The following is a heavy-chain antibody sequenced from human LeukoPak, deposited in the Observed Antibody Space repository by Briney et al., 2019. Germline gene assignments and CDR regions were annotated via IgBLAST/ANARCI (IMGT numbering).Heavy chain of an antibody. D-gene: IGHD2-15*01. Sequence: GRSLRLSCAASGFTFSSYAMHWVRQAPGMGLEWVAVISYDGSNKYYADSVKGRFTISRDNSKNTLYLQMNSLRAEDTAVYYCARGPRIAYFDYWGQGTLVTVSS. CDR2: ISYDGSNK. J-gene: IGHJ4*02. CDR1: GFTFSSYA. V-gene: IGHV3-30*01. CDR3: ARGPRIAYFDY.